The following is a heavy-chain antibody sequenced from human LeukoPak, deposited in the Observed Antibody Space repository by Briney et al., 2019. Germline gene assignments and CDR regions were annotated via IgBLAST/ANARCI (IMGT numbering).Heavy chain of an antibody. Sequence: GASVKVSCKASGYTSTGYYMHWLRQAPGKGLEWMEWINPNSGGTNYAQKFQGRVTMTRDTSISTAYMELSRLRSDDTAVYYCASGSTMVRGVIIGPPPDYFDYWGQGTLVTVSS. CDR3: ASGSTMVRGVIIGPPPDYFDY. CDR2: INPNSGGT. D-gene: IGHD3-10*01. J-gene: IGHJ4*02. V-gene: IGHV1-2*02. CDR1: GYTSTGYY.